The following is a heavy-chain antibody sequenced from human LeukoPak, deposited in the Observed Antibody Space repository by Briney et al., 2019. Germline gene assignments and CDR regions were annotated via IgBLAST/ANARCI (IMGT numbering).Heavy chain of an antibody. J-gene: IGHJ5*02. CDR1: GFTFSDYY. CDR3: ASLKYSSGWFNWFDP. CDR2: ISSSGSTI. V-gene: IGHV3-11*01. Sequence: GGSLRLSCAASGFTFSDYYMSWLRQAPGKGLEWVSYISSSGSTIYYADSVKGRFTISRDNAKNSLYLQMNSLRAEDTAVYYCASLKYSSGWFNWFDPWGQGTLVTVSS. D-gene: IGHD6-19*01.